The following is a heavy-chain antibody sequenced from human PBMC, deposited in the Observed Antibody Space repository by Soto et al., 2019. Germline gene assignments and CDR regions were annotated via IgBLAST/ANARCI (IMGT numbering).Heavy chain of an antibody. J-gene: IGHJ4*02. CDR3: AKELVAARYYFDY. Sequence: PGGSLRLSCAASGFTFSSYGMHWVRQAPGKGLEWVAVISYDGSNKYYADSVKGRFTISRDNSKNTLYLQMNSLRAEDTAVYYCAKELVAARYYFDYWGQGTLVTVSS. CDR2: ISYDGSNK. V-gene: IGHV3-30*18. D-gene: IGHD6-6*01. CDR1: GFTFSSYG.